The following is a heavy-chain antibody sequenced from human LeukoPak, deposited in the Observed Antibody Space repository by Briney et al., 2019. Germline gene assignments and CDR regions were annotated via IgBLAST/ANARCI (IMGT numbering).Heavy chain of an antibody. J-gene: IGHJ6*02. D-gene: IGHD3-3*01. CDR3: ARFLGRITISGVVPYGMDV. CDR2: IYSAGGT. Sequence: VGSLRLSCAASGFTVSSNYMTWVRQAPGKGLEWVSLIYSAGGTYYTDSVKGRFTISRRSSKNTLYLQMNSLRGEDTAVYYCARFLGRITISGVVPYGMDVWGRGTPVTVSS. CDR1: GFTVSSNY. V-gene: IGHV3-53*04.